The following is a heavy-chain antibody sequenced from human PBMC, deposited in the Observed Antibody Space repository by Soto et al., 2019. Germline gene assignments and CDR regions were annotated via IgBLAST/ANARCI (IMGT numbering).Heavy chain of an antibody. Sequence: LRLSCAASGFSFSISPMHWVRQAPGKGPEWVALISYDGTNKFYADSVKGRFTISRDNSKSALYLQVDSLRPEDAALYYCARDPKTSGGQHWAFNYFDSWGQGTLVTVSS. J-gene: IGHJ4*02. D-gene: IGHD7-27*01. CDR1: GFSFSISP. CDR3: ARDPKTSGGQHWAFNYFDS. CDR2: ISYDGTNK. V-gene: IGHV3-30-3*01.